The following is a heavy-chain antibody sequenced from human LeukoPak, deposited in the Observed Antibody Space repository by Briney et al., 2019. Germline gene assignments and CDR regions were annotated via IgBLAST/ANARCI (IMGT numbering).Heavy chain of an antibody. CDR1: GFTFSSYA. Sequence: GRSLRLSCAASGFTFSSYAMHWVRQAPGKGLEWVAVISYDGSNKYYADSVEGRFTISRDNSKNTLYLQMNSLRAEDTAVYYCARDSRGSSGGYFQHWGQGTLVTVSS. CDR3: ARDSRGSSGGYFQH. CDR2: ISYDGSNK. V-gene: IGHV3-30*04. D-gene: IGHD3-10*01. J-gene: IGHJ1*01.